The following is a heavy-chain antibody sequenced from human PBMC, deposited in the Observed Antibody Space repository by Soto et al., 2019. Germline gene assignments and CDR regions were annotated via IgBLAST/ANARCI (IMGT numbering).Heavy chain of an antibody. CDR3: ARVFRYIAATGFDY. J-gene: IGHJ4*02. Sequence: HPGGSLRLSCAASGFTFSSYGMHWVRQAPGKGLEWVAVIWYDGSNKYYADSVKGRFTISRDNSKNTLYLQMNSLRAEDTAVYYCARVFRYIAATGFDYWGQGTLVTVSS. CDR2: IWYDGSNK. CDR1: GFTFSSYG. V-gene: IGHV3-33*01. D-gene: IGHD6-13*01.